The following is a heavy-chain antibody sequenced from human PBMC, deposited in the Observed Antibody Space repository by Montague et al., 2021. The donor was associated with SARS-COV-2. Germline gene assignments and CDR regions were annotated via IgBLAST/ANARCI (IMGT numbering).Heavy chain of an antibody. Sequence: CAISGDSVSSNTAAWNWIRQSPSRGLEWLGRTYYRSKWYYDYAVSVKSRMTISPDTSKNQFSLQLSSVTPEDRAVYYCAGDPRYSLSWSFDYWGLGTLVTASS. J-gene: IGHJ4*02. CDR3: AGDPRYSLSWSFDY. CDR1: GDSVSSNTAA. CDR2: TYYRSKWYY. D-gene: IGHD6-13*01. V-gene: IGHV6-1*01.